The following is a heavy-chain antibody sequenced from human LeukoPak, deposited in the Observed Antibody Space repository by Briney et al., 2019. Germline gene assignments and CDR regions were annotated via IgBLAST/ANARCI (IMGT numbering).Heavy chain of an antibody. CDR2: INAGNGNT. J-gene: IGHJ1*01. CDR1: GGTFSSYA. D-gene: IGHD4-23*01. CDR3: ARVYGNPEYFQH. V-gene: IGHV1-3*01. Sequence: GSSVKVSCKASGGTFSSYAISWVRQAPGQRLEWMGWINAGNGNTKYSQKFQGRVTITRDTSASAAYMELSSLRSEDTAVYYCARVYGNPEYFQHWGQGTLVTVSS.